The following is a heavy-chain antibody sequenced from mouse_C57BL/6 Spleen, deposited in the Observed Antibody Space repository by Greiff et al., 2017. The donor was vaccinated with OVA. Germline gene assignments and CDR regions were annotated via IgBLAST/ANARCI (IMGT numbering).Heavy chain of an antibody. Sequence: EVKLMESGGDLVKPGGSLKLSCAASGFTFSSYGMSWVRQTPDKRLEWVATISSGGSYTYYPDSVKGRFTISRDNAKNTLYLQMSSLKSEDTAMYYCARTLADYWGQGTTLTVSS. V-gene: IGHV5-6*01. CDR1: GFTFSSYG. CDR3: ARTLADY. CDR2: ISSGGSYT. J-gene: IGHJ2*01.